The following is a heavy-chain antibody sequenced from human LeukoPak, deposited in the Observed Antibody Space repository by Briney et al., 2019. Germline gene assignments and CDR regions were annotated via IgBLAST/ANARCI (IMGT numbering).Heavy chain of an antibody. V-gene: IGHV3-23*01. CDR1: GFAFGSEA. J-gene: IGHJ6*03. Sequence: PGGSLRLSCAVSGFAFGSEAMSWVRQSPARGLEWVASISPGGGTTYYADYVKGRFIISRDNSNNTLFVQMNSLRAEDAAVYYCAKVGYSSRLAVAVLYYYYMDVWGQGTLVTVSS. CDR3: AKVGYSSRLAVAVLYYYYMDV. D-gene: IGHD6-19*01. CDR2: ISPGGGTT.